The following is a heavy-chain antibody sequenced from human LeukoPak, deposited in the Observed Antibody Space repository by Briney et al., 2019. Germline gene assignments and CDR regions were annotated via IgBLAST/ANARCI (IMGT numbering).Heavy chain of an antibody. Sequence: SETLSLTCTVSGGSISSYFWSWIRQPPGKGLEWIGYIYYSGSTYYNPSLKSRVTISVDTSKNQFSLKLSSVTAADTAVYYCARDGDYDKFDYWGQGTLVTVSS. D-gene: IGHD3-22*01. J-gene: IGHJ4*02. CDR1: GGSISSYF. CDR2: IYYSGST. V-gene: IGHV4-59*12. CDR3: ARDGDYDKFDY.